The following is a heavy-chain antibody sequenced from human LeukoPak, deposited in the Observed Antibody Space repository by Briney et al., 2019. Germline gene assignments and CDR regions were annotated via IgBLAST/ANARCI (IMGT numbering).Heavy chain of an antibody. CDR2: ISGSGGST. Sequence: GGSLRLSCAASGFTFSSYGMSWVRQAPGKGLEWVSAISGSGGSTYYADSVKGRFTISRDNSKNTLYLQMNSLRAEDTAVYYCAKDLSTYYYDSSGYYPAFDYWGQGTLVTVSS. CDR3: AKDLSTYYYDSSGYYPAFDY. J-gene: IGHJ4*02. V-gene: IGHV3-23*01. CDR1: GFTFSSYG. D-gene: IGHD3-22*01.